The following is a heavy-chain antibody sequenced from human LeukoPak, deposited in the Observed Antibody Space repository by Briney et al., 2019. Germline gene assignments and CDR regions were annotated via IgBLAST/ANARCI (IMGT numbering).Heavy chain of an antibody. CDR1: GGSFSGYY. J-gene: IGHJ4*02. CDR2: INHSGST. D-gene: IGHD3-10*01. V-gene: IGHV4-34*01. CDR3: ARATGGVGELLYPYFDY. Sequence: SETLSLTCAVYGGSFSGYYWSWIRQPPGKGLEWIGEINHSGSTNYNPSLKSRVTISVDTSKNQFSLKLSSMTAADTAVYYCARATGGVGELLYPYFDYWGQGTLVTVSS.